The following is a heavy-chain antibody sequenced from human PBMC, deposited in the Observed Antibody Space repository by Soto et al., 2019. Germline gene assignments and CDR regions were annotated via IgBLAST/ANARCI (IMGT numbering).Heavy chain of an antibody. J-gene: IGHJ4*02. CDR2: IGFDGTNI. CDR1: GFDFKTYG. V-gene: IGHV3-33*01. Sequence: QGHLVESGGGVVQPGRSLRLSCVASGFDFKTYGMHWVRQAPGKGLEWVAVIGFDGTNIHYSDSVSGRFSISRDNSENTVSLQMNSLRVEDTALYYCVRTACVINNCSYRGVRWGQGTLVTV. D-gene: IGHD3-10*01. CDR3: VRTACVINNCSYRGVR.